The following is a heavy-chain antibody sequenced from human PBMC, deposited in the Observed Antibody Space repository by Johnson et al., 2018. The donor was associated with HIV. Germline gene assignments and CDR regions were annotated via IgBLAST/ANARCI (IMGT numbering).Heavy chain of an antibody. CDR3: AKGWIVGATKGEVDAFDI. V-gene: IGHV3-9*01. CDR1: GFTFDDYA. J-gene: IGHJ3*02. CDR2: ISWNSGSI. D-gene: IGHD1-26*01. Sequence: VESGGGLVQPGRSLRLSCAASGFTFDDYAMHWVRQAPGKGLEWVSGISWNSGSIGYADSVKGRFHISRDNAKNSLYLQMNSLRAEDTALYYCAKGWIVGATKGEVDAFDIWGQGTMVTVSS.